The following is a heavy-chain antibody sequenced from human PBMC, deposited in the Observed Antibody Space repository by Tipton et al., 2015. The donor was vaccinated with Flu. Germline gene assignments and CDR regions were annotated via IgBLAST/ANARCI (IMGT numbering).Heavy chain of an antibody. Sequence: TLSLTCTVSGGSISSGGYYWSWIRQHPGKGLEWIGYIYYSGSTYYNPSLKSRVTISVDTSKNQFSLKLSSVTAADTAVYYRARGGATGEDYFDYWGQGTLVTVSS. CDR1: GGSISSGGYY. CDR2: IYYSGST. CDR3: ARGGATGEDYFDY. J-gene: IGHJ4*02. V-gene: IGHV4-31*03. D-gene: IGHD5-12*01.